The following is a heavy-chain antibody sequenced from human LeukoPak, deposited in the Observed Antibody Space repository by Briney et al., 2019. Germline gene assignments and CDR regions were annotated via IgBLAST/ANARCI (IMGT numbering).Heavy chain of an antibody. V-gene: IGHV3-48*02. Sequence: PGGSLRLSCAASGFSFSSYSMNWVRQAPGKGLEWVSYISSSSSRIYYADSVKGRFTISRDNAKNSLYLQMNSLRDEDTAVYYYVRELYFYDSSGYYYWGQGTLVTVSS. D-gene: IGHD3-22*01. CDR1: GFSFSSYS. J-gene: IGHJ4*02. CDR2: ISSSSSRI. CDR3: VRELYFYDSSGYYY.